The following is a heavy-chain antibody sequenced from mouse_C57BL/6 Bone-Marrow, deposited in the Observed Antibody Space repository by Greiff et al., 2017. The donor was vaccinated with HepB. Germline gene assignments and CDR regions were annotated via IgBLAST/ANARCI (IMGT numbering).Heavy chain of an antibody. J-gene: IGHJ4*01. CDR1: GYTFTDHT. CDR2: IYPRDDST. Sequence: QVQLQQSAAELVKPGASVKISCKASGYTFTDHTIHWMQQRPEQGLEWIGYIYPRDDSTKYNEKFKGKATLTADKSSSTAYMQLNSLTYEDTAVYCCARRVDYYAMDYGGQGTSVTVSS. V-gene: IGHV1-78*01. D-gene: IGHD1-1*01. CDR3: ARRVDYYAMDY.